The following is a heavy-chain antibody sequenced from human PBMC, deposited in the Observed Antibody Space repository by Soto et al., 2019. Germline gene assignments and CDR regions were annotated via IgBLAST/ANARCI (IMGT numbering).Heavy chain of an antibody. V-gene: IGHV4-34*01. D-gene: IGHD3-10*01. CDR2: INHSGST. CDR3: ATLTRGSSKSGAFDI. Sequence: QVQLQQWGAGLLKPSETLSLTCAVYGGSFSGYYWSWIRQPPGKGLEWIGEINHSGSTNYNPSLKSRVTISVDTSKNQFSLKLSSVTAADTAVYYCATLTRGSSKSGAFDIWGQGTMVTVSS. J-gene: IGHJ3*02. CDR1: GGSFSGYY.